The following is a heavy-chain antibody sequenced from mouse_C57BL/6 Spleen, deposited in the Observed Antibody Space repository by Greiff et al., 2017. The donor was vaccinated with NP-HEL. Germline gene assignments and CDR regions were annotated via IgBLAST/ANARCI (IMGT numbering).Heavy chain of an antibody. CDR2: IHPNSGST. CDR1: GYTFTSYW. V-gene: IGHV1-64*01. J-gene: IGHJ2*01. D-gene: IGHD2-3*01. CDR3: ASFYDGYYVYFDY. Sequence: QVQLQQPGAELVKPGASVKLSCKASGYTFTSYWMHWVKQRPGQGLEWIGMIHPNSGSTNYNEKFKSKATLTVDKSSSTAYMQLSSLTSEDSAVYYCASFYDGYYVYFDYWGQGTTLTVSS.